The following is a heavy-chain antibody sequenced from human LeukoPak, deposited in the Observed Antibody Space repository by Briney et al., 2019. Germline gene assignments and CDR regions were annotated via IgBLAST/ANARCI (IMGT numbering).Heavy chain of an antibody. CDR2: IYTSGST. CDR1: GGSISSYY. Sequence: PSETLSLTCTVSGGSISSYYWSWIRQPAGKGLEWIGRIYTSGSTNYNPSLKSRVTMSVDTSKNQFSLKLSSVTAADTAVYYCARVSPNYDILTGYLTTGYYFDHWGQGTLVTVSS. D-gene: IGHD3-9*01. V-gene: IGHV4-4*07. CDR3: ARVSPNYDILTGYLTTGYYFDH. J-gene: IGHJ4*02.